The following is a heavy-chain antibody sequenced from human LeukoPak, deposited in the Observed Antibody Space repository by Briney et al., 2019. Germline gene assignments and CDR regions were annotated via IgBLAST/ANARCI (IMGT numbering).Heavy chain of an antibody. J-gene: IGHJ4*02. Sequence: GASVKVSCKASGGTFSSYAISWVRQAPGQGLEWMGGIIPIFGTANYAQKFQGRVTITADESTSTAYMELSSLRSEDTAVYYCARDRAPGVAVAIDYWGQGTLVTVSS. CDR3: ARDRAPGVAVAIDY. V-gene: IGHV1-69*13. CDR2: IIPIFGTA. D-gene: IGHD6-19*01. CDR1: GGTFSSYA.